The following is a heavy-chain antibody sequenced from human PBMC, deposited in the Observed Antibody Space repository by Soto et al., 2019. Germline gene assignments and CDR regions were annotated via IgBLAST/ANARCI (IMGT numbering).Heavy chain of an antibody. V-gene: IGHV3-30-3*01. CDR2: ISYDGRET. CDR3: ATDPVAVTGSFIDS. Sequence: RLSFAASGFTFSAYAFHWFRQAPGKGLEWLSVISYDGRETHYADSVEGRFIISRDSSKKTAYLQMNSLRGDDTAVYFCATDPVAVTGSFIDSWGQGTLVTVSS. CDR1: GFTFSAYA. D-gene: IGHD2-21*02. J-gene: IGHJ4*02.